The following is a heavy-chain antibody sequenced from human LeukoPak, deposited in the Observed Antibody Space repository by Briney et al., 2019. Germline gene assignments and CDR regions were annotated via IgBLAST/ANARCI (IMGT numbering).Heavy chain of an antibody. D-gene: IGHD2-21*01. Sequence: PSETLSLTCTVSGGSISSSSYYWGWIRQPPGKGLEWIGSIYYSGSTYYNPSLKSRVTISVDTSKNQFSLKLSSVTAADTAVYYCARDYCGGDCYPWWFDPWGQGTLVTVSS. CDR3: ARDYCGGDCYPWWFDP. CDR2: IYYSGST. V-gene: IGHV4-39*07. CDR1: GGSISSSSYY. J-gene: IGHJ5*02.